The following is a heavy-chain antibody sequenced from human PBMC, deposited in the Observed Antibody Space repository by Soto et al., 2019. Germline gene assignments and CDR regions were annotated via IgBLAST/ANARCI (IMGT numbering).Heavy chain of an antibody. V-gene: IGHV1-69*06. D-gene: IGHD3-9*01. CDR1: GRTFSSYA. CDR3: ARERYFDWLKNWFDP. J-gene: IGHJ5*02. Sequence: ASGKVSCKASGRTFSSYAISWVRQAPGQGLEWMGGIIPIFGTANYAQKFQGRVTITADKSTSTAYMELSSLRSEDTAVYYCARERYFDWLKNWFDPWGQGTLVTVSS. CDR2: IIPIFGTA.